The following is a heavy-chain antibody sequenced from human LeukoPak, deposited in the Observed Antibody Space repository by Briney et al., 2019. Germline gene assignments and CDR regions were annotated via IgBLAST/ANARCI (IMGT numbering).Heavy chain of an antibody. J-gene: IGHJ4*02. D-gene: IGHD6-19*01. CDR1: GSIFNNYA. CDR2: ISWNSGSI. Sequence: GGSLRLSCAGSGSIFNNYAMHWVRQPPGKGLEWVSGISWNSGSIDYADSVKGRFTISRDNAKNSLYLQMNSLRVEDTAFYYCAKDNRRHYTSGPNPDSLHWGQGALVTVSS. CDR3: AKDNRRHYTSGPNPDSLH. V-gene: IGHV3-9*01.